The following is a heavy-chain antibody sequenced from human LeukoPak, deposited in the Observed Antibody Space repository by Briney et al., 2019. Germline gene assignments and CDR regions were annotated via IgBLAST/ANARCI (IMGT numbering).Heavy chain of an antibody. J-gene: IGHJ2*01. Sequence: GALRLSCAASGLNFKYYAMTWVRQAPGKGLEWVSSISGSGDYTYYADSVKGRFTNSRDNSKDTLYLQVNSLRAEDMAVFYCAKGQDANYLPLDLWGRGTLVTVSS. CDR1: GLNFKYYA. CDR3: AKGQDANYLPLDL. D-gene: IGHD4/OR15-4a*01. V-gene: IGHV3-23*01. CDR2: ISGSGDYT.